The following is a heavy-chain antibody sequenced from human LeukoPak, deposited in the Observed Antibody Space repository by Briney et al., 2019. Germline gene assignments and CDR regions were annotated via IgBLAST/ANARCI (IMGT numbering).Heavy chain of an antibody. Sequence: RGASVKVSCKASGYTFTGYYMHWVRQAPGQGLEWMGWINPNSGGTNYAQKFQGRVTMTRDTSISTAYMELGSLRSDDTAIYYCARAYGSGSSYHPDYWGQGTLVTVSS. D-gene: IGHD3-10*01. V-gene: IGHV1-2*02. CDR1: GYTFTGYY. CDR3: ARAYGSGSSYHPDY. CDR2: INPNSGGT. J-gene: IGHJ4*02.